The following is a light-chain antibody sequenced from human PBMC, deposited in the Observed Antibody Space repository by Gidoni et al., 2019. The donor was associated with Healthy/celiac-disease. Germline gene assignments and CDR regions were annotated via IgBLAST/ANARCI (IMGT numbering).Light chain of an antibody. CDR3: QQRSNWPLLT. CDR2: DAS. J-gene: IGKJ4*01. V-gene: IGKV3-11*01. Sequence: DIVLTQPPATLYWSPGERATLYCRASQSVSSYLAWYQQKPGQDPRLLIYDASNRATGIPARFSGSGSGTDFTLTISSLEHEDVAIYYCQQRSNWPLLTFGEGTKVEIK. CDR1: QSVSSY.